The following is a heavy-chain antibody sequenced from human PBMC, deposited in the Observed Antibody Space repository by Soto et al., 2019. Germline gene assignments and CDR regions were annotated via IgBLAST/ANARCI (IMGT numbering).Heavy chain of an antibody. J-gene: IGHJ4*02. V-gene: IGHV3-23*01. CDR1: GFIFSTYA. CDR2: ITGSAGTT. CDR3: AKDRPGYSTSLHDY. D-gene: IGHD6-13*01. Sequence: EVQLLESGGGLVQPGGSLRLSCAASGFIFSTYAMSWVRQAPGKGLEWVSAITGSAGTTYYADSVKGRFTISRDNSKNTLYLQMSSLRAEDTAVYYCAKDRPGYSTSLHDYCGQGTLVTVSS.